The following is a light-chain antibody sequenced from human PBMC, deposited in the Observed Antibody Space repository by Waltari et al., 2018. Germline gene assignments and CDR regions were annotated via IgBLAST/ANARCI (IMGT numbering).Light chain of an antibody. CDR1: TSNTGAGYD. Sequence: QSVLTPPPSVSGAPGQRVTVSSTGSTSNTGAGYDVPWYQQFPGGAPKLVIYANNNRPSGVPDRFSATKSGSSASLAITGLQAEDEADYYCQSYDKTLSAWVFGGGTRLTVL. CDR3: QSYDKTLSAWV. V-gene: IGLV1-40*01. CDR2: ANN. J-gene: IGLJ3*02.